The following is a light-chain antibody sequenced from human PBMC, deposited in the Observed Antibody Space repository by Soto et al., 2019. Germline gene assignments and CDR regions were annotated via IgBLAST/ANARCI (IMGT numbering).Light chain of an antibody. J-gene: IGLJ1*01. V-gene: IGLV2-8*01. CDR1: KNDIGVYDF. CDR3: KSYAGSNTYV. CDR2: EVV. Sequence: QSVLTQPASVSGSPGQSVTISCTGTKNDIGVYDFVSWYQHHPGKAPRLIIYEVVQRPSGVPDRFSGSKSGNTASLTVSGLQAADEADYFCKSYAGSNTYVFGSGTNVTVL.